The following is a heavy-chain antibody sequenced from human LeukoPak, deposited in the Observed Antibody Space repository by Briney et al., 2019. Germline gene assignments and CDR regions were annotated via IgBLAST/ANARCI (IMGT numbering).Heavy chain of an antibody. J-gene: IGHJ4*02. Sequence: ASVKVSCKASGYTFTSYGISWVRQAPGQGLEWMGWISAYNGNTNYAQKLQGRVTMTTDTSTSTAYMELRSLRSDDTAVYYCARGLVRHREITMVRGVPDYWGQGTLVTVSS. D-gene: IGHD3-10*01. CDR2: ISAYNGNT. V-gene: IGHV1-18*01. CDR1: GYTFTSYG. CDR3: ARGLVRHREITMVRGVPDY.